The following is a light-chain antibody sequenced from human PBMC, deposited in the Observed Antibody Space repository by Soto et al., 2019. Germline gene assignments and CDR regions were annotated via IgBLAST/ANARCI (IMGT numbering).Light chain of an antibody. CDR2: LNSDGSH. Sequence: QLVLTQSPSASASLGASVKLTCTLSSGHSSYAIAWHQQQPEKGPRYLMKLNSDGSHSKGYGIPDRFSGSSSGAERSLTPSSLQSEDDADYSRQTWGTGIRGVFGGGTKLTVL. CDR1: SGHSSYA. CDR3: QTWGTGIRGV. J-gene: IGLJ3*02. V-gene: IGLV4-69*01.